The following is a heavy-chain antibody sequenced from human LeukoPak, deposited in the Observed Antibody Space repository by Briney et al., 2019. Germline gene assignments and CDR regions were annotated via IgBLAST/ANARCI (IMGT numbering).Heavy chain of an antibody. Sequence: PSETLSLTFTVSGGSISSYYWSWIRQPPGKGLEWIGYIYYSGSTNYNPSLKSRVTISVDTSKNQFSLKLSSVTAADTAVYYCASISVTTWWYFDLWGRGTLVTVSS. V-gene: IGHV4-59*08. J-gene: IGHJ2*01. CDR2: IYYSGST. CDR3: ASISVTTWWYFDL. CDR1: GGSISSYY. D-gene: IGHD4-17*01.